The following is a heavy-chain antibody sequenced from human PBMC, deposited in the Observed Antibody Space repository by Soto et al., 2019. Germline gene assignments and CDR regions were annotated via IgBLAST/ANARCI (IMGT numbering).Heavy chain of an antibody. J-gene: IGHJ5*02. Sequence: QLQLQESGPGLVKPSETLSLTCTVSGGSISSSSYYWGWIRQPPGKGLEWIGSIYYSGSTYYNPSLKSLVTISVDTAKSKCSLRLSSVSAADTAVYYCATLCIAAAGLNWFDPWGQGTLVTVSS. D-gene: IGHD6-13*01. CDR1: GGSISSSSYY. CDR3: ATLCIAAAGLNWFDP. CDR2: IYYSGST. V-gene: IGHV4-39*01.